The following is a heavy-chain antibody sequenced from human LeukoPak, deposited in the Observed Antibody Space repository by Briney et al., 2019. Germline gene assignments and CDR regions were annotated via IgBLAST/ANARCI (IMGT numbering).Heavy chain of an antibody. D-gene: IGHD2-15*01. CDR2: IIPIFGTA. CDR1: GGTFSSYA. J-gene: IGHJ4*02. Sequence: GASVKVSCKASGGTFSSYAISWVRQAPGQGLEWMGGIIPIFGTANYAQKFQGRVTITTDESTSTAYMELSSLRSEDTAVYYCARERPIVVVVAATDFDYWGQGTLVTVSS. V-gene: IGHV1-69*05. CDR3: ARERPIVVVVAATDFDY.